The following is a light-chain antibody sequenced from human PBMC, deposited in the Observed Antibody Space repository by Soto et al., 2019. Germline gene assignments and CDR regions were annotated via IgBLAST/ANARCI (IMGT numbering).Light chain of an antibody. CDR2: GAS. Sequence: EIAITRCPSSLSLPPGETATLSCRASQSVSSNLAWYQQKPGQAPRLLIYGASTRATGIPARFSGSGSGTEFTLTISSLQSEDFAVYYCQQYNNWPQTFGQGTKVDIK. V-gene: IGKV3-15*01. CDR1: QSVSSN. J-gene: IGKJ1*01. CDR3: QQYNNWPQT.